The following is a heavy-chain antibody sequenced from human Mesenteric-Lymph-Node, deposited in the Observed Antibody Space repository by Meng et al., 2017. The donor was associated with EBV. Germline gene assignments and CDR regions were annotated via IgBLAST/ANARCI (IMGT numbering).Heavy chain of an antibody. CDR1: GGSISSGGYS. CDR2: MHHSGST. J-gene: IGHJ1*01. CDR3: ASSAGLDSGYDSEYFQQ. Sequence: QVQLQESGSGLVKPSQXLSLTCAVAGGSISSGGYSWSWIRQPPGKGLEWFGYMHHSGSTYYNPSLQSRVTISLDRSKNQFSLKLSSVTAADTAVYYCASSAGLDSGYDSEYFQQWGQGTLVTVAS. V-gene: IGHV4-30-2*01. D-gene: IGHD5-12*01.